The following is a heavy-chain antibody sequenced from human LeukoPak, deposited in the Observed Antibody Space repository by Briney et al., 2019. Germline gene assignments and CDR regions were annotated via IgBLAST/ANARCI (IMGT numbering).Heavy chain of an antibody. D-gene: IGHD5-12*01. V-gene: IGHV3-33*01. CDR1: GFTFSNYG. Sequence: GGSLRLSCAASGFTFSNYGMHWVRQAPGKGLEWVAVIWFDGTNKYYADSVRGRFTISRDNSKDTLYLQMSSLRAEDTAVYYCARDRGVAAHLDYWGQGTLVTVSS. J-gene: IGHJ4*02. CDR3: ARDRGVAAHLDY. CDR2: IWFDGTNK.